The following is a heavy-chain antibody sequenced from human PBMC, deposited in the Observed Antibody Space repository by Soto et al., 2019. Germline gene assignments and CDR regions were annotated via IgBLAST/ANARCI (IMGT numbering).Heavy chain of an antibody. Sequence: QLQLQESGPGLVKPSETLSLTCTVSGDSISITSYYWGWVRQPPGKELEWIGSIHYSGSTHYNPSLQSRVTISGDASMKQFFRMLRSVTAADTAVYYCASTKDETLYFDYWGQGTLVTVSS. CDR2: IHYSGST. D-gene: IGHD2-15*01. CDR1: GDSISITSYY. J-gene: IGHJ4*02. V-gene: IGHV4-39*01. CDR3: ASTKDETLYFDY.